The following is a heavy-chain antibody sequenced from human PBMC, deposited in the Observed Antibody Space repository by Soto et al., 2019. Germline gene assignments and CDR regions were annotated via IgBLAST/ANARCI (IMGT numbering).Heavy chain of an antibody. CDR3: AKDLTWNQADY. D-gene: IGHD1-1*01. J-gene: IGHJ4*02. V-gene: IGHV3-74*01. Sequence: PVGSLRLSCEASGFIFSNYWMHWVRQTPGTGLVWVSRISNDGSITNYADSVKGRFTISRDNAKNTLYLQMNSLRAEDTAVYYCAKDLTWNQADYWGQGALVTVS. CDR2: ISNDGSIT. CDR1: GFIFSNYW.